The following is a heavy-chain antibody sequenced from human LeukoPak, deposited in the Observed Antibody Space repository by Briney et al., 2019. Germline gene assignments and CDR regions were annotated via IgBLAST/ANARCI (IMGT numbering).Heavy chain of an antibody. D-gene: IGHD4-11*01. J-gene: IGHJ3*01. CDR1: GGTFSSYA. Sequence: ASVKVSCKASGGTFSSYAISWVRQAPGQGLEWMGGIIPIFGTANYAQKFQGRVTITADESTSTAYMKLSSLRSEDTAVYYCASSTVTIAPDAFDVWGQGTMVTVSS. CDR3: ASSTVTIAPDAFDV. V-gene: IGHV1-69*13. CDR2: IIPIFGTA.